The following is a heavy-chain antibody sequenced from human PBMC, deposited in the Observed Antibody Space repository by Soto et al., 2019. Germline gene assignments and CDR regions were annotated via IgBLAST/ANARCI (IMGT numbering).Heavy chain of an antibody. CDR1: GYSFTSYW. CDR3: ARFHILTGPPSDAFDI. Sequence: PGESLKISCKGSGYSFTSYWISWVRQMPGKGLEWMGRIDPSDSYTNYSPSFQGHVTISADKSISTAYLQWSSLKASDTAMYCCARFHILTGPPSDAFDIWGQGTMVTVSS. D-gene: IGHD3-9*01. CDR2: IDPSDSYT. V-gene: IGHV5-10-1*01. J-gene: IGHJ3*02.